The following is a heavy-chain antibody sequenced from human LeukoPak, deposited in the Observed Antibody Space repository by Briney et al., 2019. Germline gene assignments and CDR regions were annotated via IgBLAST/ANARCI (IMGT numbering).Heavy chain of an antibody. V-gene: IGHV3-23*01. D-gene: IGHD6-19*01. CDR3: AKVGSSGWYAMDV. Sequence: PGGSLRRSCTASGLTFTYYAMTWVRQAPGKGLEWVSLISGSGGSAKYADSVKGRFTISRDNSKNTLFLQMSSLRAEDTAIYYCAKVGSSGWYAMDVWGRGTSVTVS. J-gene: IGHJ6*02. CDR2: ISGSGGSA. CDR1: GLTFTYYA.